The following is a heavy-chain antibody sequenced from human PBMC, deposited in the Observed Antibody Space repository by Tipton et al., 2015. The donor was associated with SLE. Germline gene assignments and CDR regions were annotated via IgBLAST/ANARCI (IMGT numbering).Heavy chain of an antibody. CDR1: GFTFNIYT. CDR2: ISSGGNYL. V-gene: IGHV3-21*02. CDR3: ARDENDCFDY. J-gene: IGHJ4*02. Sequence: LVQSGGGLVKPGGSLRLSCAASGFTFNIYTMHWVRQAPGKGLEWVSSISSGGNYLYYADSVKGRFTIARDNAKNSLYLQVNSLRAEDTAVYYCARDENDCFDYWGQGTLVTVSS.